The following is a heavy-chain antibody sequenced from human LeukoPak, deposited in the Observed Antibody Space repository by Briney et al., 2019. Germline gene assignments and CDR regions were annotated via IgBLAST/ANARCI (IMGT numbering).Heavy chain of an antibody. CDR3: ARGWSGDDILYYFDY. V-gene: IGHV1-69*01. J-gene: IGHJ4*02. CDR1: GGTFSSYA. D-gene: IGHD3-9*01. Sequence: SVKVSCKASGGTFSSYAIRWVRQAPGQGLEWMGGIIPIFGTANYAQKFQGRVTITADESASTAYMELSSLRSEDTAVYYCARGWSGDDILYYFDYWGQGTLVTVSS. CDR2: IIPIFGTA.